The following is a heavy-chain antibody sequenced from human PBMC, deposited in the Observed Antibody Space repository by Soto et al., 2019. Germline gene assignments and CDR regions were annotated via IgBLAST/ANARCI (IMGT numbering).Heavy chain of an antibody. V-gene: IGHV4-30-2*01. Sequence: PSETLSLTCAVSGGYIVSGGYDWSWIRQPPGKGLEWIGTAYPRGSTYYDPSLKSRVTISLDLSKNQFSLNLNSVTAADTAVYYCARVAGTGWYDAWGQGTLVTVSS. D-gene: IGHD1-1*01. CDR1: GGYIVSGGYD. CDR3: ARVAGTGWYDA. J-gene: IGHJ5*02. CDR2: AYPRGST.